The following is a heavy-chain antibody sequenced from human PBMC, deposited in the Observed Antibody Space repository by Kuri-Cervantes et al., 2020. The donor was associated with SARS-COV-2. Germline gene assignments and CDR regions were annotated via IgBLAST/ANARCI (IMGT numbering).Heavy chain of an antibody. D-gene: IGHD4-11*01. CDR1: GFTFSSYA. Sequence: GGSLRLSGAASGFTFSSYAMSWVRQAPGKGLVWVSAIIGSGGSTYYADSVKGRFTISRDNSKNTLYLQMNSLRAEDTAVYYCAKDQGMGMKGTVYYWGQGTLVTVSS. J-gene: IGHJ4*02. V-gene: IGHV3-23*01. CDR2: IIGSGGST. CDR3: AKDQGMGMKGTVYY.